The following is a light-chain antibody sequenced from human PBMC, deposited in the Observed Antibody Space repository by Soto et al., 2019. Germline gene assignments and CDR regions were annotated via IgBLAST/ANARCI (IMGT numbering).Light chain of an antibody. V-gene: IGKV3-20*01. CDR3: QQYGSSPGT. CDR2: GAS. CDR1: QSVSSSY. Sequence: EIVLTQSPGTLSLSPGERATLSCRASQSVSSSYLARYQQKPGQAPKLLIYGASSRATGIPERFSGSGSGTDFTLTISILEPEDFAVYYCQQYGSSPGTFGQGTKLEIK. J-gene: IGKJ1*01.